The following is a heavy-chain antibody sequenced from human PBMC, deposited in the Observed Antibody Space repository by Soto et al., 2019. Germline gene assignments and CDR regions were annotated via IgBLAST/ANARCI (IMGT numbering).Heavy chain of an antibody. V-gene: IGHV4-30-4*01. Sequence: SETLSLTNIISGGSTSSDNYWSWIRQPPGKGLEWIGHIYYSGKTDYNPSLKSRLAISIDTSKNQFSLKLSSVTAADTAVYFCAREGGESSDGLYYFDSWGQGSLVTVSS. CDR1: GGSTSSDNY. J-gene: IGHJ4*02. CDR2: IYYSGKT. CDR3: AREGGESSDGLYYFDS. D-gene: IGHD3-16*01.